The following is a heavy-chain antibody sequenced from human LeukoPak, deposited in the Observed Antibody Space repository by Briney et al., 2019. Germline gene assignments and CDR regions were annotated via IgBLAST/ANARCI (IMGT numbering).Heavy chain of an antibody. CDR1: GGTFSSYA. Sequence: SVKVSCKASGGTFSSYAISWVRQAPGQGLEWMGGIIPIFGTANYAQKFQGRVTITTDESTSTAYMELSSLRSEDTAVYYCARGGSSSWGDGAFDYWGQGTLVTVSS. V-gene: IGHV1-69*05. CDR2: IIPIFGTA. D-gene: IGHD6-13*01. CDR3: ARGGSSSWGDGAFDY. J-gene: IGHJ4*02.